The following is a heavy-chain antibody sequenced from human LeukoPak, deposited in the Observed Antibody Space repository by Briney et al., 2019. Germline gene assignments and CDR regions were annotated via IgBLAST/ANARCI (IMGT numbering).Heavy chain of an antibody. D-gene: IGHD3-22*01. Sequence: SVKVSCKASGGTFSSYAISWVRQAPGQGLEWMGGIIPIFGTANYAQKFQGRVTITADKSTSTAYMELSSLRSEDTAVYYCARDRYYYDSSGYAPRFDYWGQGTLVTVSS. J-gene: IGHJ4*02. CDR1: GGTFSSYA. CDR3: ARDRYYYDSSGYAPRFDY. CDR2: IIPIFGTA. V-gene: IGHV1-69*06.